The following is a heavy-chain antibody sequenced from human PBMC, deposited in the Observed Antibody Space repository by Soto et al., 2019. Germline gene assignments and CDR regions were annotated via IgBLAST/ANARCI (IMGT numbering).Heavy chain of an antibody. Sequence: QVQLVESGGGVVQPGRSLRLSCVASGFTCSSYGMHWVRQAPGKGLEWVAFISYDGSNKYHADSVKGRFTISRDNSKNTLFLQMNSLRAEDTAVYYCAKGLGELSPESYDYWGQGTLVTVSS. CDR1: GFTCSSYG. CDR3: AKGLGELSPESYDY. CDR2: ISYDGSNK. V-gene: IGHV3-30*18. J-gene: IGHJ4*02. D-gene: IGHD3-16*02.